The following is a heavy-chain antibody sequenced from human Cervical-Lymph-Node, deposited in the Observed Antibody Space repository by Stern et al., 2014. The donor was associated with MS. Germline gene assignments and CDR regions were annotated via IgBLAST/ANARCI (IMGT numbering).Heavy chain of an antibody. CDR3: ARGGDGGSYYSFAY. CDR2: ISSSGGTI. CDR1: GFSFSDSY. D-gene: IGHD1-26*01. J-gene: IGHJ4*02. Sequence: VQLVESGGGLVKPGGSLRLSCAASGFSFSDSYMRWIRQAPGKGLEWISYISSSGGTIFYADSVKGRFTISRDNANNSLYLQMNSLTADDTGVYYCARGGDGGSYYSFAYWGQGTLVTVSS. V-gene: IGHV3-11*01.